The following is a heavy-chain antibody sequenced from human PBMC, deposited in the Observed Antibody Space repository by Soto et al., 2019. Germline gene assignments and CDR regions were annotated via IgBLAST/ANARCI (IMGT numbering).Heavy chain of an antibody. V-gene: IGHV1-3*01. CDR3: ARFLEWFPPPKYYYGMDV. J-gene: IGHJ6*02. CDR1: GYTFTSYA. D-gene: IGHD3-3*01. CDR2: INAGNGNT. Sequence: ASVKVSCKASGYTFTSYAMHWVRQAPGQRLEWMGWINAGNGNTKYSQKFQGRVTITRDTSASTAYMELSSLRSEDTAVYYCARFLEWFPPPKYYYGMDVWRQGTTVTVSS.